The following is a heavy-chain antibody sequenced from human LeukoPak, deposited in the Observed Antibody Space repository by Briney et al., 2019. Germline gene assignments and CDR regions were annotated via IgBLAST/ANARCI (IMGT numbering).Heavy chain of an antibody. J-gene: IGHJ5*02. CDR3: ARFVPFIAMTGSRFDP. CDR1: GDSITSSSFY. V-gene: IGHV4-39*01. CDR2: IYYTGTA. Sequence: SETLSLTCSVSGDSITSSSFYWGWIRQPPGRGLEWIGSIYYTGTAYYKLSLRTRATISADTSRNQFSLRLTSVTAADTAMYYCARFVPFIAMTGSRFDPWGQGTLVAVSS. D-gene: IGHD6-19*01.